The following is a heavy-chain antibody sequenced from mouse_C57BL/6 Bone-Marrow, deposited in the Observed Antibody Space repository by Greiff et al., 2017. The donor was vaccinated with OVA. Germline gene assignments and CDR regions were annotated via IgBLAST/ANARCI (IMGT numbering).Heavy chain of an antibody. CDR3: ARNGLRRAWFAY. D-gene: IGHD2-4*01. CDR2: IYPRSGNT. Sequence: VQLQQSGAELARPGASVKLSCKASGYTFTSYGISWVKQRTGQGLEWIGEIYPRSGNTYYNEKFTGKATLTADKSSSTAYMELRSLTSESSAVYFCARNGLRRAWFAYWGQGTLVTVSA. J-gene: IGHJ3*01. V-gene: IGHV1-81*01. CDR1: GYTFTSYG.